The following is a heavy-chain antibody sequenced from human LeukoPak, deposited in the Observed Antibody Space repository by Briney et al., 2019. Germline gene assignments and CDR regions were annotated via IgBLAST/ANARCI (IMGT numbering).Heavy chain of an antibody. V-gene: IGHV3-43*02. Sequence: GGSLRLSCAASGFTFSSYSMNWVRQAPGKGLEWVSLISGDGDSTYYADSVKGRFTISRDNSKNSLYLQMNSLRTEDTALYYCAKDRVAAAGLYWYFDLWGRGTLVTVSS. D-gene: IGHD6-13*01. CDR2: ISGDGDST. CDR1: GFTFSSYS. J-gene: IGHJ2*01. CDR3: AKDRVAAAGLYWYFDL.